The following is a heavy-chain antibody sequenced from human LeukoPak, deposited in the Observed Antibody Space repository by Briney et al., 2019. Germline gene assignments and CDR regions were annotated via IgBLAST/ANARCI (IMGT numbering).Heavy chain of an antibody. CDR2: ISGGGGST. D-gene: IGHD3-10*01. V-gene: IGHV3-23*01. CDR3: AKEDGSGTYYLYYFES. CDR1: GFTFSSYA. J-gene: IGHJ4*02. Sequence: GGSLRLSCAASGFTFSSYAMSWVRQAPGKGLEWVSAISGGGGSTYYADSVKGRFTISRDKSKNTLYLQMSSLRAEDTAVYYCAKEDGSGTYYLYYFESWGQGTLVTVSS.